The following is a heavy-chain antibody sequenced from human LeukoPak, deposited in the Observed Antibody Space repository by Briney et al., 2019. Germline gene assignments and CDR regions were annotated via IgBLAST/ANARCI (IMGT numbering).Heavy chain of an antibody. V-gene: IGHV3-7*01. CDR3: ARDSFETDIDY. J-gene: IGHJ4*02. Sequence: GGSLRLSCAASGFTFSNAWMSWVRQAPGKGLEWVANIKEDGSEQYYPASLKGRFTISRDNVRDSLFLQINSLRAEDTAVYYCARDSFETDIDYWGQGTLVTVSS. D-gene: IGHD1-14*01. CDR1: GFTFSNAW. CDR2: IKEDGSEQ.